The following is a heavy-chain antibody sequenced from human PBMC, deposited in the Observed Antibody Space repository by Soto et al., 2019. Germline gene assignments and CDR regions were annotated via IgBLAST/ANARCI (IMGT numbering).Heavy chain of an antibody. CDR3: ASGFGTGRLARGFDM. J-gene: IGHJ3*02. CDR2: IYYNGNT. V-gene: IGHV4-31*03. Sequence: QVQLQESGPGLVKPSQTLSLNCSVSGGPSRTGGYYWSWIRQHPGEGLEWVGYIYYNGNTYYNPSRKSRVTSSRDSSTNPFSLKVTSVTVADTAVYYGASGFGTGRLARGFDMWGQRTLVTVTS. D-gene: IGHD3-10*01. CDR1: GGPSRTGGYY.